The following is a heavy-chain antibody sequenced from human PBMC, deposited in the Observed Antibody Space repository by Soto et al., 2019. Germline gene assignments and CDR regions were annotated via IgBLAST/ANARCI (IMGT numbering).Heavy chain of an antibody. CDR2: ILYDGSKK. Sequence: QVQLVESGGGVVHPGRSLRLSCEASGFTFNSYGMYWVRQAPGKGLEWVSHILYDGSKKYYADSVKGRFTISRDNPKNTLYLQMDNMRPEDTAVYYCVKDLAPMADHWGQGTLVIVSS. J-gene: IGHJ4*02. CDR3: VKDLAPMADH. CDR1: GFTFNSYG. V-gene: IGHV3-30*18.